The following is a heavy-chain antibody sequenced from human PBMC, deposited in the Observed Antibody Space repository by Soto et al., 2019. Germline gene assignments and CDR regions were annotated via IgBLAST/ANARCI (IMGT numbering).Heavy chain of an antibody. CDR1: QYTFTNFY. J-gene: IGHJ4*02. V-gene: IGHV1-2*02. Sequence: GASVKVSCKASQYTFTNFYLHWVRQAPGQRPGWMGWINNGGGTIYAQKFQGRLTMTRDTSITTAYMGLNRLSSDDTAFYYCATSSDWSPLLDYWGQGTLVTVSS. CDR3: ATSSDWSPLLDY. CDR2: INNGGGT. D-gene: IGHD6-19*01.